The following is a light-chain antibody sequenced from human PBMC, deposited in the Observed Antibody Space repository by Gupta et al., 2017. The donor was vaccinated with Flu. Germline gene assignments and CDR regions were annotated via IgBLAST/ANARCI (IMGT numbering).Light chain of an antibody. CDR1: QSLTSY. J-gene: IGKJ2*01. Sequence: EIVLTQSPVTLSLSPGDRATLSCRASQSLTSYLSWLQQKPGQPPTLLIFDTSNRDTGITARFSGSGCGTDFTLTISSREQEDFAFFYCQHHNHWPPDTFGQGTKLEI. V-gene: IGKV3-11*01. CDR2: DTS. CDR3: QHHNHWPPDT.